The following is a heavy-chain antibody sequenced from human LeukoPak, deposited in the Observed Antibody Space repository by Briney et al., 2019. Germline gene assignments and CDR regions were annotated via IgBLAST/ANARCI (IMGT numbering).Heavy chain of an antibody. V-gene: IGHV4-39*01. J-gene: IGHJ4*02. D-gene: IGHD4-23*01. CDR1: GGSISSSSYY. CDR3: ARPKGGNWGYYFDY. Sequence: SETLSLTCTVSGGSISSSSYYWGWIRQPPGKGLEWIGSTYYSGSTYYNPSLKSRVTISVDTSKNQFSLKLSSVTAADTAVYYCARPKGGNWGYYFDYWGQGTLVTVSS. CDR2: TYYSGST.